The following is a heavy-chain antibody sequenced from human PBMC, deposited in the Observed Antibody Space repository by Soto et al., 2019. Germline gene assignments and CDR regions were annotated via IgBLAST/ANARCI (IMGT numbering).Heavy chain of an antibody. J-gene: IGHJ4*02. V-gene: IGHV5-10-1*01. CDR3: ARGYYDILTGSVFDY. CDR1: GYSFTSYW. D-gene: IGHD3-9*01. Sequence: GESLKISCKGSGYSFTSYWISWVRQMPGKGLEWMGRIDPSDSYTNYSPSFQGHVTISADKSISTAYLQWSSLKASDTAMYYCARGYYDILTGSVFDYWGQGTLVTVSS. CDR2: IDPSDSYT.